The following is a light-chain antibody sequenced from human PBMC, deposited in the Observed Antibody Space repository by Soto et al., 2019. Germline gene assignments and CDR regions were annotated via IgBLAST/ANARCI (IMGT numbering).Light chain of an antibody. CDR2: RNN. CDR1: SSNIGSNY. CDR3: AAWDDSLSAFYV. Sequence: QSVLTQPPSASGTPGQRVTISCSGSSSNIGSNYAYWYQQLPGTAPKLLIYRNNQRPSGVPDRFSGSKSGTSASLAISGLRSEDEADYYCAAWDDSLSAFYVFGTGTKLTVL. J-gene: IGLJ1*01. V-gene: IGLV1-47*01.